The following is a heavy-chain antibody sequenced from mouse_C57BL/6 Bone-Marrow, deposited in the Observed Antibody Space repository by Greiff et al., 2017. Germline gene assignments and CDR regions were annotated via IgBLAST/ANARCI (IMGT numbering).Heavy chain of an antibody. CDR3: ERRALITTIVGRGLYFDY. J-gene: IGHJ2*01. D-gene: IGHD1-1*01. CDR2: FVPSDSYT. CDR1: GYTFTSYW. Sequence: VQLQQPGAELVMPGASVKLSCKASGYTFTSYWMHWVKQRPGQGLEWIGEFVPSDSYTNSNQKFKGKSTLTVDKSSSTAYMQRSSLTSEDSAVYYGERRALITTIVGRGLYFDYWGQGTTLTVSS. V-gene: IGHV1-69*01.